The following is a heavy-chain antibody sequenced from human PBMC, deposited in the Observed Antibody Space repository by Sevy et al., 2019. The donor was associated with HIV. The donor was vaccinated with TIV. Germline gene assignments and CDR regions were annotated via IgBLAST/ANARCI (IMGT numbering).Heavy chain of an antibody. D-gene: IGHD3-10*01. CDR3: ARDMSGSYTPLDY. Sequence: GGCLRLSCAASGFTFSSYSMNWVRQAPEKGLEWISFVSGNSGAINYADSVKGRFTISRDNAKNSLYLQMNSLRVDDTAVYYCARDMSGSYTPLDYWGQGTLVTVSS. J-gene: IGHJ4*02. CDR1: GFTFSSYS. V-gene: IGHV3-48*01. CDR2: VSGNSGAI.